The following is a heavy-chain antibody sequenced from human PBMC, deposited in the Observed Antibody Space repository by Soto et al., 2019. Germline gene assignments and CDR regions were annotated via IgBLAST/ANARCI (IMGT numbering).Heavy chain of an antibody. Sequence: QVQLVESGGGVVQPGRSLRLSCAAYGCTFSSNAMHWVRQAPGKGLEWVAVISYDGSNKYYADSVKGRFTISRDNSKNTLYLQMNSLRAEDTAVYYCARDRYLRYFDYWGQGTLVTVSS. D-gene: IGHD1-20*01. J-gene: IGHJ4*02. CDR2: ISYDGSNK. CDR1: GCTFSSNA. V-gene: IGHV3-30-3*01. CDR3: ARDRYLRYFDY.